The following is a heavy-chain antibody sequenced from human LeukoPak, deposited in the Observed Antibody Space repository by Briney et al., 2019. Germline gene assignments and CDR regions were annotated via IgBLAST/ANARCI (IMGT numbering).Heavy chain of an antibody. CDR1: GSTFSSYA. Sequence: PGGSLRLSCAASGSTFSSYAMSWVRQAPGKGLEWVSAISGSGGSTYYADSVKGRFTISRDNSKNTLYLQMNSLRAEDTAVYYCSRVCGGDCRNDAFDIWGQGTMVTVSS. CDR3: SRVCGGDCRNDAFDI. J-gene: IGHJ3*02. V-gene: IGHV3-23*01. CDR2: ISGSGGST. D-gene: IGHD2-21*02.